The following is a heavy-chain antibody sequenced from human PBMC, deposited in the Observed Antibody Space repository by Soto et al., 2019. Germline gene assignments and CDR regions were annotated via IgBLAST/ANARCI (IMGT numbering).Heavy chain of an antibody. CDR2: IYYSGST. J-gene: IGHJ4*02. Sequence: TSETLSLTCTVSGGSISSGDYYWSWIRQPPGKGLEWIGYIYYSGSTFYNPSLKSRVSISLDTSKSQFSLKPNSVTAADTAVYYCAREGFSNYPDYWGQGTLVTVSS. D-gene: IGHD1-1*01. V-gene: IGHV4-30-4*01. CDR3: AREGFSNYPDY. CDR1: GGSISSGDYY.